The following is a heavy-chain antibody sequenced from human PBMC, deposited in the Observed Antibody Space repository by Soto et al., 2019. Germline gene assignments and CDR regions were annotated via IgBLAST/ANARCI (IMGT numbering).Heavy chain of an antibody. CDR3: ATPGFRGSSSYYGMDV. CDR2: ISAYDGNT. J-gene: IGHJ6*02. V-gene: IGHV1-18*01. Sequence: GASVKVSCKASGYTFTSYGISWVRQAPGQGLEWMGWISAYDGNTNYAQKLQGRVTMTEDTSTNTAYMELRSLRSEDTAVYYCATPGFRGSSSYYGMDVWGQGTTVTVSS. D-gene: IGHD1-26*01. CDR1: GYTFTSYG.